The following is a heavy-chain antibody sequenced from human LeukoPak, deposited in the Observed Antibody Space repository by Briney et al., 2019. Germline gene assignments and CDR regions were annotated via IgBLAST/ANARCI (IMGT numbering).Heavy chain of an antibody. Sequence: RPSETLSLTCTVSGGSISSYYWSWIRQPPGKGLEWIGEINRNGNTNYNPSLKSRVTMSVDTSKKQFSLNLSSVTAADTAVYYCARIVLPYYYDTTALKGYFDLWGRGTLVTVSS. V-gene: IGHV4-34*01. CDR1: GGSISSYY. D-gene: IGHD3-22*01. CDR3: ARIVLPYYYDTTALKGYFDL. J-gene: IGHJ2*01. CDR2: INRNGNT.